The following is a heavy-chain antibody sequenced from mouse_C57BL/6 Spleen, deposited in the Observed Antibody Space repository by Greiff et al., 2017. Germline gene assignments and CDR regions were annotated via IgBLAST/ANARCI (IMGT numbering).Heavy chain of an antibody. V-gene: IGHV1-59*01. J-gene: IGHJ2*01. Sequence: QVHVKQPGAELVRPGTSVKLSCKASGYTFTSYWMHWVKQRPGQGLEWIGVIDPSDSYTNYTQKFKGKATLTVDTSSSTAYMQLSSLTSEDSAVYYCARRAYGSRGYFDYWGQGTTLTVSS. CDR3: ARRAYGSRGYFDY. CDR2: IDPSDSYT. CDR1: GYTFTSYW. D-gene: IGHD1-1*01.